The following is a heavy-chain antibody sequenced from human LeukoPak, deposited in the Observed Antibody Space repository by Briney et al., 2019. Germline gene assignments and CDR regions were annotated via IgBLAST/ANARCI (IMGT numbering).Heavy chain of an antibody. J-gene: IGHJ6*04. V-gene: IGHV3-48*03. CDR1: GFTFSSYE. CDR3: ARYCSSTSRSPLYYGMDV. Sequence: GGSLRLSCAASGFTFSSYEMNWVRQAPGKGLEWVSYISSSGSTIYYADSVKGRFTISRDNAKNSLYLQMNSLRAEDTAVYYCARYCSSTSRSPLYYGMDVWGKGTTVTVSS. CDR2: ISSSGSTI. D-gene: IGHD2-2*01.